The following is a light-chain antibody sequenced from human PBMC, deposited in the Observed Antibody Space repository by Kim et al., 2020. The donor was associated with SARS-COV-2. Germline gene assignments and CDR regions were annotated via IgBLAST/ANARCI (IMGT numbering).Light chain of an antibody. J-gene: IGKJ5*01. CDR2: AAS. CDR1: QDITNH. CDR3: QQYNRYPMT. Sequence: DIQMTQSPSSLSASVGDRVTITCRASQDITNHLVWFQQKAGKAPKSLIYAASSLQSGVPSKFGGSGSGTDFTLTISRLQPEDSATYYCQQYNRYPMTFGQGTRLEIK. V-gene: IGKV1-16*02.